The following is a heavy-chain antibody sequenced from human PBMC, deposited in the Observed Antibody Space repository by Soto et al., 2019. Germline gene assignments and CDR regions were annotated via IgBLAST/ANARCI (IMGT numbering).Heavy chain of an antibody. J-gene: IGHJ4*02. CDR3: ARVPPGSYYFDY. CDR1: GFTVSSNY. CDR2: IYSGGST. Sequence: PGGSLRLSCAASGFTVSSNYMSWVRQAPGKGLEWVSVIYSGGSTYYADSVKGRFTISRDNSKNTLYLQMNSLRAEDTAVYYCARVPPGSYYFDYWGQGTRVTVSS. D-gene: IGHD3-10*01. V-gene: IGHV3-53*01.